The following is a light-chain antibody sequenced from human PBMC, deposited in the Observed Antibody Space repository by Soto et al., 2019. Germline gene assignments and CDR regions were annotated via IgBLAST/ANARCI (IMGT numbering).Light chain of an antibody. Sequence: EIVLTQSPGTLSLSPGERATLSCRASQSVSSSYLAWYQQKAGQAPRLLIYGASSRATGIPDRFSGSGSGTDFTLIISRLEPEDFAVYYCQQYGSSRLTFGGGTKVEIK. CDR2: GAS. CDR1: QSVSSSY. V-gene: IGKV3-20*01. J-gene: IGKJ4*01. CDR3: QQYGSSRLT.